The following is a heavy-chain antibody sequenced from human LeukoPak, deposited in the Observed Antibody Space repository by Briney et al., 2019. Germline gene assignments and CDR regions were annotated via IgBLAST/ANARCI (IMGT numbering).Heavy chain of an antibody. V-gene: IGHV1-69*04. J-gene: IGHJ6*02. CDR2: IIPILGIA. CDR1: GGTFSSYA. Sequence: ASVKVSCKASGGTFSSYAISWVRQAPGQGLEWMGRIIPILGIANYAQKFQGRVTITADKSTSTAYMELSSLRSEDTAVYYCASERGCGGDCTLGYYGMDVWGQGTTVTVSS. D-gene: IGHD2-21*02. CDR3: ASERGCGGDCTLGYYGMDV.